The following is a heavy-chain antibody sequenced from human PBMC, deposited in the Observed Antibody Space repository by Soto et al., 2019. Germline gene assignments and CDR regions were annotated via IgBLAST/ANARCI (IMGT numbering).Heavy chain of an antibody. Sequence: SETLSLTCTVSGGSISSSSYYWGWIRQPPGKGLEWIGSTYYSGSTYYNPSLKSRVTISVDTSKNQFSLKLSSVTAADTAVYYCARHPRWQWLLHDYYYYGMDVWGQGTTVTVSS. V-gene: IGHV4-39*01. J-gene: IGHJ6*02. CDR1: GGSISSSSYY. D-gene: IGHD3-22*01. CDR3: ARHPRWQWLLHDYYYYGMDV. CDR2: TYYSGST.